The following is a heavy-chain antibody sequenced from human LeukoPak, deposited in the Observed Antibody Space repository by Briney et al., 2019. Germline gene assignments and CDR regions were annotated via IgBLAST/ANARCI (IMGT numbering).Heavy chain of an antibody. D-gene: IGHD2-2*01. CDR3: ARAPTVLVGYCSSSSCQADY. V-gene: IGHV3-21*01. CDR2: ISGDSRYI. J-gene: IGHJ4*02. CDR1: GFTFSSYT. Sequence: GGSLRLSCAASGFTFSSYTFTWVRQAPGKGLEWVSAISGDSRYIYYTDSVRGRFTISRDNAENSLYLQMHSLRVEDTAVYYCARAPTVLVGYCSSSSCQADYWGQGTLVTVSS.